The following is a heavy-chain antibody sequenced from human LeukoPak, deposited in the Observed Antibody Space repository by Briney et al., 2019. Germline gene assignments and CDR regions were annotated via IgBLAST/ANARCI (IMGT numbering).Heavy chain of an antibody. D-gene: IGHD3-22*01. CDR1: GFTFSSYG. V-gene: IGHV3-7*01. CDR2: IKQDGSEK. J-gene: IGHJ4*02. CDR3: AKETYNYDSSGYSFDY. Sequence: GGSLRLSWAASGFTFSSYGMSWVRQAPGKGLEWVAKIKQDGSEKYYVDSVKGRFTISRDNAKNSLYLQMNSLRAEDTAVYYCAKETYNYDSSGYSFDYWGQGTLVTVSS.